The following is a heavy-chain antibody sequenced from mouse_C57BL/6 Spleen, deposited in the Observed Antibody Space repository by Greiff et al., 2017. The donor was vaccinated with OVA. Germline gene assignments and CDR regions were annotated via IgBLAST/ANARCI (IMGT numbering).Heavy chain of an antibody. CDR3: ARQTAQAWFAY. D-gene: IGHD3-2*02. Sequence: EVQGVESGGDLVKPGGSLKLSCAASGFTFSSYGMSWVRQTPDKRLEWVATISSGGSYTYYPDSVKGRFTISRDNAKNTLYLQMSSLKSEDTAMYYCARQTAQAWFAYWGQGTLVTVSA. J-gene: IGHJ3*01. CDR1: GFTFSSYG. CDR2: ISSGGSYT. V-gene: IGHV5-6*01.